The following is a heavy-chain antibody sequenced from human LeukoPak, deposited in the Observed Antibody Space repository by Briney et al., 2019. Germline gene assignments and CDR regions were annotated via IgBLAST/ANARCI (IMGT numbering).Heavy chain of an antibody. V-gene: IGHV4-38-2*01. J-gene: IGHJ4*02. CDR3: VRFDANSVAVDS. Sequence: SETLSLTCAVSGFSIGGAYYWGWIRQPPGKGLQWIGHIHHSGSTYYDPSLKSRVTISLDTSKNKFSLKLTSVTAADTAVYYCVRFDANSVAVDSWGQGALVTVSS. D-gene: IGHD3-9*01. CDR1: GFSIGGAYY. CDR2: IHHSGST.